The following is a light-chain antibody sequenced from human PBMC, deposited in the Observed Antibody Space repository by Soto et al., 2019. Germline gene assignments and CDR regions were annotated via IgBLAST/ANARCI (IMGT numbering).Light chain of an antibody. CDR2: GVS. V-gene: IGKV3-20*01. J-gene: IGKJ1*01. Sequence: EIVLTQSPGTLSLSPGERATLSCRASQSLGSSYLAWYQQKPDQAPRLLIYGVSSRATGIPDRFSGSGSGTDFTLTISRLEPEDFAMYYCQQYGSSPRTFGQGTEVEIK. CDR1: QSLGSSY. CDR3: QQYGSSPRT.